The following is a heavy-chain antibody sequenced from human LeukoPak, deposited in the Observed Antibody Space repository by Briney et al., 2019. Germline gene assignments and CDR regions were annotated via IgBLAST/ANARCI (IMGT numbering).Heavy chain of an antibody. D-gene: IGHD2-2*01. CDR2: INHSGST. CDR1: GGSFSGYY. V-gene: IGHV4-34*01. J-gene: IGHJ5*02. CDR3: ARKDQRSNWFYP. Sequence: SETLSLTCAVYGGSFSGYYWRWIRQPPGKGLEWIGEINHSGSTNYNPSLKTRVTISVDTSKNQFSLKLNSVAASDTAMYYCARKDQRSNWFYPWGQGTLVTVSS.